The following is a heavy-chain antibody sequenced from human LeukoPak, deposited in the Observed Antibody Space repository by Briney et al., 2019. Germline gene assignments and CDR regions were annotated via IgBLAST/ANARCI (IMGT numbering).Heavy chain of an antibody. D-gene: IGHD1-26*01. CDR3: AKFAEPSTTIDY. CDR2: IKTDGSIT. CDR1: GFSFSVFW. J-gene: IGHJ4*02. Sequence: TGGSLRLSCAASGFSFSVFWMHWVRQVPGKGPVWVSRIKTDGSITDYADSVKGRFTISRDNAKNSLYLQMNSLTTEDMAVYYCAKFAEPSTTIDYWGQGTLVTVSS. V-gene: IGHV3-74*01.